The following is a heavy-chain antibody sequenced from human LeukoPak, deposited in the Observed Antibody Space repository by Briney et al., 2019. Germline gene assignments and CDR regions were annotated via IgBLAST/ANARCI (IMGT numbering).Heavy chain of an antibody. CDR2: ITNNGTTI. J-gene: IGHJ6*02. Sequence: GGSLRLSCAACGFTFSSYAMNWVRQDPGKGLEWVSYITNNGTTIYYADSVKGRFTISRDNAENSLYLQMNSLRAEDTAIYYCARDQWLAYYYHGMDVWGQGTTVTVSS. V-gene: IGHV3-48*03. CDR3: ARDQWLAYYYHGMDV. D-gene: IGHD6-19*01. CDR1: GFTFSSYA.